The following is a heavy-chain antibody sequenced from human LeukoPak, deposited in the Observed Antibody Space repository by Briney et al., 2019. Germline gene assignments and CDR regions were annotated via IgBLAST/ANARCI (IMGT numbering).Heavy chain of an antibody. Sequence: SETLSLTCAVYGGSFSGYYWSWIRQPPGKGLEWIGEINHSGSTNYNPSLKSRVTISVDTSKNHFSLKLSSVTAAGTAVYYCARDRRYYDTSGTVYYDAMDVWGQGTTVTVSS. CDR3: ARDRRYYDTSGTVYYDAMDV. CDR2: INHSGST. D-gene: IGHD3-22*01. J-gene: IGHJ6*02. V-gene: IGHV4-34*01. CDR1: GGSFSGYY.